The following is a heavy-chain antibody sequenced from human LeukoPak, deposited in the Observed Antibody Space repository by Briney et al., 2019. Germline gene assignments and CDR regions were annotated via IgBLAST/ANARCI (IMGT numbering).Heavy chain of an antibody. D-gene: IGHD2-15*01. CDR2: INSDGSAT. CDR3: ARGVNRAYCSGDTCFDAFDI. V-gene: IGHV3-74*01. Sequence: PGGSLRLSCAASRFTFSSYWMHWVRQAPGKGLVWVSRINSDGSATRYADSVKGRFTISRDNAKNTLYLQMNSLRAEDTAVYYCARGVNRAYCSGDTCFDAFDIWGQGTMVTVSS. J-gene: IGHJ3*02. CDR1: RFTFSSYW.